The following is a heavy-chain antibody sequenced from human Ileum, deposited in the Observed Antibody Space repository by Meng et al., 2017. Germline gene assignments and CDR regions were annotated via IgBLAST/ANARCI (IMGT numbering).Heavy chain of an antibody. Sequence: QVKLQHSGPGLVKPSQTLSLTCAISGDSVSSNSAAWNWIRQSPSRGLEWLGRTYYRSKWHNDYAEPVKGRISINPDTSKNQFSLHLNSVTPEDTAVYYCATWRFSYWGQGTLVTVSS. V-gene: IGHV6-1*01. J-gene: IGHJ4*02. CDR2: TYYRSKWHN. CDR3: ATWRFSY. CDR1: GDSVSSNSAA.